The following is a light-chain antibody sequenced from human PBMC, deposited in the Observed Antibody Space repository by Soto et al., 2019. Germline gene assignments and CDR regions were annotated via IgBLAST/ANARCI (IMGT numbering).Light chain of an antibody. J-gene: IGLJ3*02. CDR3: QTWGTGIHV. CDR1: SGHTNNA. CDR2: LNSDGSH. Sequence: QPVLTQSPSASASLGASVKLTCTLSSGHTNNAIAWHQQQPEKGPRYLMKLNSDGSHTKGDGIPDRFSGSSSGAERYLTISRLRSEDEADYYCQTWGTGIHVFGGGTKLTVL. V-gene: IGLV4-69*01.